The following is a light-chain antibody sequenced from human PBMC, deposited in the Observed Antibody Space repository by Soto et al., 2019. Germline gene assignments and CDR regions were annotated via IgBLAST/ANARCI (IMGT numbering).Light chain of an antibody. Sequence: SVMPKTPYSLSLSPAAGATINRXSIQSVLYSSSNKYLSSCYQKPGGPPSHLLICSACTRTSGVDGCISGGGSGKYFPLTIRRLEQDDFAVYYHQQYGSSGTFGQGTKVDIK. CDR2: SAC. CDR3: QQYGSSGT. V-gene: IGKV4-1*01. CDR1: QSVLYSSSNKYL. J-gene: IGKJ1*01.